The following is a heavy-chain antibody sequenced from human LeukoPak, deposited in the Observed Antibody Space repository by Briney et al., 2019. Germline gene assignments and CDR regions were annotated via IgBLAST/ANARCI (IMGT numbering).Heavy chain of an antibody. CDR2: IKSKTDGGTT. J-gene: IGHJ4*02. V-gene: IGHV3-15*01. CDR3: TTEIVPAAIFSGGSFDY. D-gene: IGHD2-2*01. CDR1: GFTFSNAW. Sequence: GGSLRLSCAASGFTFSNAWMSWVRQAPGKGLEWAGRIKSKTDGGTTDYAAPVKGRFTISRDDSKNTLYLQMNSLKTEDTAVYYCTTEIVPAAIFSGGSFDYWGQGTLVTVSS.